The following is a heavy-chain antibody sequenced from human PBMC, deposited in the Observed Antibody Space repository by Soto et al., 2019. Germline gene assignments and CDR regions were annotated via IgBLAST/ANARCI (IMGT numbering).Heavy chain of an antibody. CDR2: IYYSGST. CDR1: GGSISSGDYY. D-gene: IGHD5-12*01. CDR3: AREPRRDGYNYGYYYYGMDV. J-gene: IGHJ6*02. Sequence: QVQLQESGPGLVKPSQTLSLTCTVSGGSISSGDYYWSWIRQPPGKGLEWIGYIYYSGSTYYNPSLKSRVTISVDTSKNQFSLKLSSVTAADTAVYYCAREPRRDGYNYGYYYYGMDVWGQGTTVTVSS. V-gene: IGHV4-30-4*01.